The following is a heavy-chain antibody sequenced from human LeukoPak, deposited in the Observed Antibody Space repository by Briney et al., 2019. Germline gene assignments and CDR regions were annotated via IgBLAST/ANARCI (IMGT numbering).Heavy chain of an antibody. D-gene: IGHD4-17*01. CDR3: ARGSGWATTVTTDWFDP. CDR1: GGTLSTHA. CDR2: IIPIFGTA. V-gene: IGHV1-69*05. Sequence: EASVKVSCKASGGTLSTHAISWVRQAPGQGLEWMGGIIPIFGTANYAQKFQGRVTITTDESTSTAYMELSSLRSEDTAVYYCARGSGWATTVTTDWFDPWGQGTLVTVSS. J-gene: IGHJ5*02.